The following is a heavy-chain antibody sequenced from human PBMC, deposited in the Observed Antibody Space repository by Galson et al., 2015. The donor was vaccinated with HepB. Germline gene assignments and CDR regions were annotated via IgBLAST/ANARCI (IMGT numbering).Heavy chain of an antibody. D-gene: IGHD1-14*01. CDR3: ARGSNHHHNTYYYYMDV. J-gene: IGHJ6*03. Sequence: SLRLSCAASGFTFSSYAMHWVRQAPGKGLEYVSAISSNGGSTYYADSVKGRFTISRDNSKNTLYLQMNSLRAEDTAVYYCARGSNHHHNTYYYYMDVWGKGTTVTVSS. CDR2: ISSNGGST. CDR1: GFTFSSYA. V-gene: IGHV3-64*04.